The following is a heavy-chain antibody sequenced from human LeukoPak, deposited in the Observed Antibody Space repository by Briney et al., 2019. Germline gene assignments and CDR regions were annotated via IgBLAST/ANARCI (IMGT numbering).Heavy chain of an antibody. D-gene: IGHD3-10*01. V-gene: IGHV1-69*04. CDR2: IIPILGIA. Sequence: ASVKVSCKASGGTFSSYAISWVRQAPGQGLEWMGRIIPILGIANYAQKFQGRVTITADKSTSTAYMELSSLRSEDTAVYYCGRDLYYGSGSYPYYYYYGMDVWGQGTTVTVSS. CDR1: GGTFSSYA. CDR3: GRDLYYGSGSYPYYYYYGMDV. J-gene: IGHJ6*02.